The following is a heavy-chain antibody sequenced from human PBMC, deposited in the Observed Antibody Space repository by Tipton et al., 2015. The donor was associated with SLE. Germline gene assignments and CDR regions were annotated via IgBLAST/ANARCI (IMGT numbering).Heavy chain of an antibody. J-gene: IGHJ3*02. CDR1: GGSFSGYY. D-gene: IGHD3-16*01. CDR3: ALRGHDAFDI. V-gene: IGHV4-34*01. Sequence: TLSLTCTVSGGSFSGYYWSWIRQPPGKGLEWIGEISHSGSTNYNPSLKSRVTISVDTSKNQFSLKLSSVTAADTAVYYCALRGHDAFDIWGQGTMVTVSS. CDR2: ISHSGST.